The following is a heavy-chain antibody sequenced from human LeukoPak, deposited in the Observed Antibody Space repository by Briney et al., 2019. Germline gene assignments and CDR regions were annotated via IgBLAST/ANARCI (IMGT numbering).Heavy chain of an antibody. CDR2: IYYSGST. CDR1: GGSINSTSSY. Sequence: SETLSLTCIVSGGSINSTSSYWGWIRQPPGKGLEWIGNIYYSGSTDYNPSLKSRVTMSVDTSKNQFSLKLSSVTATDTAVYYCARRAGYNSGWYGFDAWGQGALVTVSS. CDR3: ARRAGYNSGWYGFDA. J-gene: IGHJ5*02. V-gene: IGHV4-39*01. D-gene: IGHD6-19*01.